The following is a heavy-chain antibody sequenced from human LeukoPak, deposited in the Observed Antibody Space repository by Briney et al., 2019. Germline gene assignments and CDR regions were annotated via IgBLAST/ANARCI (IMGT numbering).Heavy chain of an antibody. J-gene: IGHJ5*02. D-gene: IGHD3-22*01. Sequence: GGSLRLSCAASGFTFSIYAMAWVRQAPGKGLEWVSGVSGSGGSTYYADSVKGRFTISRDNSKNTLYLQMNSLRAEDTAVYYCAKDDSSGYYNWFDPWGQGTLVTVSS. CDR3: AKDDSSGYYNWFDP. CDR1: GFTFSIYA. CDR2: VSGSGGST. V-gene: IGHV3-23*01.